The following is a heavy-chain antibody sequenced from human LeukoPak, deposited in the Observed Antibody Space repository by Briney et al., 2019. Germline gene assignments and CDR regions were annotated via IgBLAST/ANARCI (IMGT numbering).Heavy chain of an antibody. V-gene: IGHV4-34*01. CDR3: ARDKAYYDFWSGHARMYYYGMDV. CDR1: GGSFSGYY. D-gene: IGHD3-3*01. Sequence: SETLSLTCAVYGGSFSGYYWSWLRQPPGKGLEWIGEINHSGSTNYNPSLKSRVTISVDTSKNQFSLKLSSVTAADTAVYYCARDKAYYDFWSGHARMYYYGMDVWGQGTTVTVSS. CDR2: INHSGST. J-gene: IGHJ6*02.